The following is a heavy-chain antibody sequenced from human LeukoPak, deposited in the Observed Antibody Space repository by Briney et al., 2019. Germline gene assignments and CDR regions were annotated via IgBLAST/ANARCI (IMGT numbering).Heavy chain of an antibody. D-gene: IGHD1-26*01. V-gene: IGHV1-2*02. CDR1: GYTFTGYF. CDR3: AKIGVSGSYWDFDS. CDR2: IDPRNGGT. J-gene: IGHJ4*02. Sequence: GASVKVSCKPSGYTFTGYFTHWVRQAPGQGLEWMGWIDPRNGGTKYAQKFEGRVTMTRDTSISTAYMELSSLRSDDTAMYYCAKIGVSGSYWDFDSWGQGTLVTVSP.